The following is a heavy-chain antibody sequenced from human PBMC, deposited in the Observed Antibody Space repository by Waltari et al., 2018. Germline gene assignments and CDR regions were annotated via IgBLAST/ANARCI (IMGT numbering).Heavy chain of an antibody. D-gene: IGHD3-22*01. J-gene: IGHJ3*02. Sequence: QVQLQESGPGLVKPSQTLSLTCTVSGGSISSGSYYWSWIRQPAGKGLEWIGRIYTSGSTNYNPSLKSRVTISVDTSKNQFSLKLSSVTAADTAVYYCASSFYDSSGYYYIHAFDIWGQGTMVTVSS. V-gene: IGHV4-61*02. CDR1: GGSISSGSYY. CDR3: ASSFYDSSGYYYIHAFDI. CDR2: IYTSGST.